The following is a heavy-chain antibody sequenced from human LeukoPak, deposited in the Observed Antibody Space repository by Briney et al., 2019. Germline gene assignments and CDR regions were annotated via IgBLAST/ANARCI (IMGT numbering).Heavy chain of an antibody. CDR2: IYYSAIT. D-gene: IGHD2-15*01. Sequence: PSETLSLTCTVSGCSISSSNYYWGWIRQPPGKGLEWIGSIYYSAITHYNPSLKSRVTISVDTSKNQFSLKLSSVTAADTAVYYCARNESVVVVAPATLRYNYFDPWGQGTLVTVSS. V-gene: IGHV4-39*01. J-gene: IGHJ5*02. CDR3: ARNESVVVVAPATLRYNYFDP. CDR1: GCSISSSNYY.